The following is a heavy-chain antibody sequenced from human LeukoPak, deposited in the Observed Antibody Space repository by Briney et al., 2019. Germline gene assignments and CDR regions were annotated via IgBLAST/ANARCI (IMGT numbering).Heavy chain of an antibody. V-gene: IGHV4-34*01. CDR2: INHSGST. CDR3: ARQVKFRSGSYLRPFDY. CDR1: GGSFSGYY. D-gene: IGHD3-10*01. J-gene: IGHJ4*02. Sequence: SETLSLTCAVYGGSFSGYYWSWIRQPPGKGLEWIGEINHSGSTNYNPSLKSRVTISVDTSKNQFSLKLSSVTAADTAVYYCARQVKFRSGSYLRPFDYWGQGTLVTVSS.